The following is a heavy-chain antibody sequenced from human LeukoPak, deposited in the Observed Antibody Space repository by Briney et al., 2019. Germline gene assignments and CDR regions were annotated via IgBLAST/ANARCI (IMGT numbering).Heavy chain of an antibody. CDR1: GFTFSSYS. J-gene: IGHJ4*02. V-gene: IGHV3-33*08. CDR3: ARWGDNRGVDY. Sequence: HSGGSLRLSCAASGFTFSSYSMNWVRQAPGKGLEWVAVIWYDGSNKYYADSVKGRFTISRDNSKDTLYLQMDSLRVEDTAVYYCARWGDNRGVDYWGQGTLVTVSS. CDR2: IWYDGSNK. D-gene: IGHD1-1*01.